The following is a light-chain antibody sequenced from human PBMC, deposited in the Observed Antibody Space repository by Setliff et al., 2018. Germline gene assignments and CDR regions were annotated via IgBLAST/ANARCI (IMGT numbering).Light chain of an antibody. CDR1: NIGSKS. CDR3: QVWLSSPDHAV. J-gene: IGLJ3*02. Sequence: SYELTQPPSVSVAPGKTASITCGGNNIGSKSVHWYQQKPGQAPVLVIYYDNDRPSGIPERFSGSNSGNTATLTITRVEPGDEADYYCQVWLSSPDHAVFGGGTQLTVL. V-gene: IGLV3-21*01. CDR2: YDN.